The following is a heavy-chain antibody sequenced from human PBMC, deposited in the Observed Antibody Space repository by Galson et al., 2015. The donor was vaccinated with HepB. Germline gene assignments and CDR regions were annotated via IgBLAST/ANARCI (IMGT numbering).Heavy chain of an antibody. V-gene: IGHV1-46*03. D-gene: IGHD3-10*01. CDR1: GYTFTAYY. J-gene: IGHJ4*02. CDR3: ARDLVMGGMVRGLILAEYYFDY. CDR2: INPSGGST. Sequence: SVKVSCKASGYTFTAYYVHWVRQAPGHGLQWMGIINPSGGSTSYAQRFQGRVTMTRDTSTNTAYMELSSLRSEDTAVYYCARDLVMGGMVRGLILAEYYFDYWGQGTLVTVSS.